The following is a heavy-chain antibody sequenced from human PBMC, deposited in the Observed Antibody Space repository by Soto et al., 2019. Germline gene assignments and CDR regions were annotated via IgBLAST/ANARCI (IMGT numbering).Heavy chain of an antibody. CDR1: GGTFSSYA. D-gene: IGHD3-16*02. CDR2: IIPIFGTA. J-gene: IGHJ6*02. Sequence: QVQLVQSGAEVKKPGSSVKVSCKASGGTFSSYAISWVRQAPGQGLEWMGGIIPIFGTANYAQKFQGRVTITADESKSTAYMELSSLRSEDTAVYYCARDPGDYDYVWGSYRHPTPYGMDVWGQGTTVTVSS. CDR3: ARDPGDYDYVWGSYRHPTPYGMDV. V-gene: IGHV1-69*01.